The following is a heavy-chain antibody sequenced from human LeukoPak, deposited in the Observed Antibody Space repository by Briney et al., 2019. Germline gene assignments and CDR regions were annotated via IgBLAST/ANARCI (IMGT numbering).Heavy chain of an antibody. CDR1: GYTFTSYY. Sequence: ASVTVSCKASGYTFTSYYMHWVRQAPGQGLEWMGWINPNSGGTNYAQKFQGRVTMTRDTSISTAYMELSRLRSDDTAVYYCARNGVYGGNYGAFDIWGQGTMVTVSS. D-gene: IGHD4-23*01. CDR3: ARNGVYGGNYGAFDI. CDR2: INPNSGGT. V-gene: IGHV1-2*02. J-gene: IGHJ3*02.